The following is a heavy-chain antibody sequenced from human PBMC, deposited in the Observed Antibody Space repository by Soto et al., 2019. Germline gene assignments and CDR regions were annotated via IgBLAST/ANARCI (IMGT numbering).Heavy chain of an antibody. D-gene: IGHD2-21*02. Sequence: SGPTQVNPTQTLTLTCTFSGFSLSTSGVGVGWIRQHPGKALEWLALIYWDDDKRYSPSLKSRLTITKDTSKTQVVLTMTNIDPVDTATYYCAHSPHIVVVTAMAPFDYWGQGTLVTVSS. CDR3: AHSPHIVVVTAMAPFDY. CDR2: IYWDDDK. V-gene: IGHV2-5*02. J-gene: IGHJ4*02. CDR1: GFSLSTSGVG.